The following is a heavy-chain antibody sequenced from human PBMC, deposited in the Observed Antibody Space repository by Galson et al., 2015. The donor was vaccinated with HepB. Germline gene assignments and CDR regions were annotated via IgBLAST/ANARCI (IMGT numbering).Heavy chain of an antibody. CDR3: ARDRYYYDSSGYYYYFDY. V-gene: IGHV3-69-1*01. Sequence: SLRLSCAASGFTFSDYYMNWVRQAPGKGLEWVSSISSSSTIYYADSVKGRFTISRDNAKNSLYLQMNSLRAEDTAVYYCARDRYYYDSSGYYYYFDYWGQGTLVTVSS. CDR2: ISSSSTI. J-gene: IGHJ4*02. CDR1: GFTFSDYY. D-gene: IGHD3-22*01.